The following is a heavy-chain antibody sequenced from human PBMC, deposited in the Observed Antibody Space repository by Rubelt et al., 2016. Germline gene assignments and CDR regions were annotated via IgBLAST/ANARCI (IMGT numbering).Heavy chain of an antibody. J-gene: IGHJ6*02. D-gene: IGHD3-16*01. Sequence: QVQLQQWGAGLLKPSETLSLTCAVYGGSFSGYYWSWIRQPPGKGLEWIGEINHSGSTNYNPSLKCCVPRSVDTSKNQFSLKRGSVTAADTAVYYCARGRLGYGMDVWGQGTTVTVSS. CDR2: INHSGST. CDR3: ARGRLGYGMDV. V-gene: IGHV4-34*01. CDR1: GGSFSGYY.